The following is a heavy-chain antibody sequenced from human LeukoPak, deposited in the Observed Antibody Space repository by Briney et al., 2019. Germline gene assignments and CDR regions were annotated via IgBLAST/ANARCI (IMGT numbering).Heavy chain of an antibody. CDR1: GGSISSYY. J-gene: IGHJ4*02. CDR2: FYSTGST. CDR3: ARDQYSGSLDY. D-gene: IGHD1-26*01. V-gene: IGHV4-4*07. Sequence: SETLSLTCTVSGGSISSYYWTWNRQPAGNGLEWIGRFYSTGSTNYNPSLKSRVTMSVDTSKNQFSLKLSSVTAADTAVYYCARDQYSGSLDYWGQGTLVTVSS.